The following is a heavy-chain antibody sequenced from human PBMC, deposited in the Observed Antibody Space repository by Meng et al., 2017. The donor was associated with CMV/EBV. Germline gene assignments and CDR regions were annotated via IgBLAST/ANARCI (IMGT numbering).Heavy chain of an antibody. CDR3: ARDPAWSVITPRRGFDY. D-gene: IGHD2-15*01. Sequence: VQLVQAGAGVKKPGASWKGSCKASGYTFTSYGISWVRQAPGQGLEWMGWISAYNGNTNYAQKLQGRVTMTTDTSTSTAYMELRSLRSDDTAVYYCARDPAWSVITPRRGFDYWGQGTLVTVSS. J-gene: IGHJ4*02. CDR1: GYTFTSYG. V-gene: IGHV1-18*01. CDR2: ISAYNGNT.